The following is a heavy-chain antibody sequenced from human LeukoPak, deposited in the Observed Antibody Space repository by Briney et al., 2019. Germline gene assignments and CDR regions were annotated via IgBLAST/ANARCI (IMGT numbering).Heavy chain of an antibody. D-gene: IGHD3-10*01. Sequence: PGGSLRLSCAASGFTFSSYAMHWVRQAPGKGLEWVAVISYDGTNKYYADSVKGRFTISRDNSKNTLYLQMNSLRAEDTAVYYCARDSLGDPTYYFDYWGQGPWSPSPQ. V-gene: IGHV3-30*04. CDR2: ISYDGTNK. CDR1: GFTFSSYA. CDR3: ARDSLGDPTYYFDY. J-gene: IGHJ4*02.